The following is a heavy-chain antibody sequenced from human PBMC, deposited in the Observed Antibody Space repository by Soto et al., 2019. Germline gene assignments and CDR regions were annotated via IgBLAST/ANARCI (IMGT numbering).Heavy chain of an antibody. J-gene: IGHJ4*02. CDR2: IGTAGDT. D-gene: IGHD2-15*01. CDR1: GFTSINYD. V-gene: IGHV3-13*01. CDR3: ARGRLISLYYFDY. Sequence: EVQLVESGGGLLQPGGSLSLSCAASGFTSINYDMHWVRQVTGKGLEWVSTIGTAGDTYYPGSVKGRFTISRENAKNSLYLQMNSLRAEDTAVYYCARGRLISLYYFDYWGQGTLVTVSS.